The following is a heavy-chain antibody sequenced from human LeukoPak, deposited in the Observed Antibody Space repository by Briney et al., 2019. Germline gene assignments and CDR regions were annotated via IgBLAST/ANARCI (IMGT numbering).Heavy chain of an antibody. D-gene: IGHD6-6*01. Sequence: KTSETLSLTCTVSGGSISSYYWSWIRQPPGKGLEWIGYIYYSGSTNYNPSLKSRVTISVDTSKNQFSLKLSSVTAADTAVYYCARGTAARRVYYFDYWGQGTLVTVSS. V-gene: IGHV4-59*01. CDR2: IYYSGST. CDR3: ARGTAARRVYYFDY. CDR1: GGSISSYY. J-gene: IGHJ4*02.